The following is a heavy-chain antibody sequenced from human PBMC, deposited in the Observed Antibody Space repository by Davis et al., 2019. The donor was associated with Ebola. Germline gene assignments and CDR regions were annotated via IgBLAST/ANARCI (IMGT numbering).Heavy chain of an antibody. V-gene: IGHV3-53*01. D-gene: IGHD2-2*01. J-gene: IGHJ6*02. Sequence: GESLKISCTAPGFTFGDYAMSWVRQAPGKGLEWVSVIYNGGSTYYADSVKGRFTISRDNSKNTLYLQMNSLRAEDTAVYFCARQLPYYSYGMDVWGQGTTVTVSS. CDR2: IYNGGST. CDR3: ARQLPYYSYGMDV. CDR1: GFTFGDYA.